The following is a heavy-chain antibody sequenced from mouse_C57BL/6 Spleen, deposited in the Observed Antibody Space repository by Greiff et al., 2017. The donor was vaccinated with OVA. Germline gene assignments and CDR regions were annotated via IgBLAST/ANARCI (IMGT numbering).Heavy chain of an antibody. CDR2: ISAGGSYT. CDR1: GFTFSSYA. CDR3: ARDRDRGGSYAMDY. Sequence: EVKLVESGGGLVKPGGSLKLSCAASGFTFSSYAMSWVRQTPEKRLEWVATISAGGSYTYYPDNVKGRFTISRDNAKNNLYLQMSHLKSEDTAMYYCARDRDRGGSYAMDYWGQGTSVTVSS. D-gene: IGHD3-1*01. J-gene: IGHJ4*01. V-gene: IGHV5-4*01.